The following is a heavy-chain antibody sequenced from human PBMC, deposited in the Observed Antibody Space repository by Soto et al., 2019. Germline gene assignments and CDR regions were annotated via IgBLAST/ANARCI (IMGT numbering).Heavy chain of an antibody. J-gene: IGHJ4*02. CDR1: GVPFSSYA. CDR3: AKEGMSIAASHYFDY. V-gene: IGHV3-23*01. CDR2: ISGSGGST. D-gene: IGHD6-6*01. Sequence: GGALRLACTASGVPFSSYAMSWVRQAPGKGLEWVSAISGSGGSTYYADSVKGRFTISRDNSKNTLYLQMNSLRAEDTAVYYCAKEGMSIAASHYFDYWGQGTLVIVSS.